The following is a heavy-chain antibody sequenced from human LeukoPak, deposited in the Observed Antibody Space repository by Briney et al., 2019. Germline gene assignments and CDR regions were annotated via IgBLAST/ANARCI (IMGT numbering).Heavy chain of an antibody. CDR2: IRYDGSNK. J-gene: IGHJ3*02. CDR3: ARLSSWVFEI. CDR1: GFTFSSYG. Sequence: GSLRLSCAASGFTFSSYGMHWVRQAPGKGLEWVAFIRYDGSNKYYADSVKGRFTISRDNSKNTLYLQMNSLRAEDTAVYFCARLSSWVFEIWGQGTMVTVSS. V-gene: IGHV3-30*02. D-gene: IGHD2-21*02.